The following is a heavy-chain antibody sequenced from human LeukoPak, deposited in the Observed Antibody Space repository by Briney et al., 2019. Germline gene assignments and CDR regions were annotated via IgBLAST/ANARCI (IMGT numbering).Heavy chain of an antibody. Sequence: ASVKVSCKASGYTFTGYYMHWVRQAPGQGLEWMGWINPNSGGTNYAQKFQGRVTMTRDTSISTAYMELSRLRSDDTAVYYCGREEVGSVAGTWADYRGQGTLVTVSS. CDR1: GYTFTGYY. D-gene: IGHD6-19*01. J-gene: IGHJ4*02. CDR3: GREEVGSVAGTWADY. CDR2: INPNSGGT. V-gene: IGHV1-2*02.